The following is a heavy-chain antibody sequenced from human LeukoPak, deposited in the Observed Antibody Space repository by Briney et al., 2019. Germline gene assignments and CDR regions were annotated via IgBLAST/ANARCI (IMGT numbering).Heavy chain of an antibody. Sequence: GGSLRLSCAASGFTVSSNYMNWVRQAPGKGLEWVSSISSSSSYIYYADSVKGRFTISRDNAKNSLYLQMNSLRAEDTAVYYCERPGITMVRGALDYWGQGTLVTVSS. CDR1: GFTVSSNY. CDR3: ERPGITMVRGALDY. V-gene: IGHV3-21*01. CDR2: ISSSSSYI. J-gene: IGHJ4*02. D-gene: IGHD3-10*01.